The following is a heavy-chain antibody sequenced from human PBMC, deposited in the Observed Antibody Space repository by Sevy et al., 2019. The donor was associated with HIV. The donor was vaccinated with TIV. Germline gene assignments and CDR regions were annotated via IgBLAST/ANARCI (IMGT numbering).Heavy chain of an antibody. CDR3: AKDMEITMVRGVTQTHYGMDV. CDR1: GFTFDDYA. J-gene: IGHJ6*02. V-gene: IGHV3-43D*03. D-gene: IGHD3-10*01. Sequence: GGSLRLSCAASGFTFDDYAMHWVRQAPGKGLEWVSLISWDGGSTYYADSVKGRFTISRDNSKNSLYLQMNSLRAEDTALYYCAKDMEITMVRGVTQTHYGMDVWGQGTTVTVSS. CDR2: ISWDGGST.